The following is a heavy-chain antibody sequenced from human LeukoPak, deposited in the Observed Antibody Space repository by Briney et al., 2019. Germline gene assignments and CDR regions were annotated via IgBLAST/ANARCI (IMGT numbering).Heavy chain of an antibody. Sequence: ASVKVSCKVSGYTLTELSMHWVRQAPGKGLEWMGGFDPEDGETIYAQKFQGRVTMTEDTSTDTAYMELSSLRSEDTAKYYCARGWLADSTVVTPYNYWGQGTVVTVSS. CDR2: FDPEDGET. J-gene: IGHJ4*02. V-gene: IGHV1-24*01. D-gene: IGHD4-23*01. CDR1: GYTLTELS. CDR3: ARGWLADSTVVTPYNY.